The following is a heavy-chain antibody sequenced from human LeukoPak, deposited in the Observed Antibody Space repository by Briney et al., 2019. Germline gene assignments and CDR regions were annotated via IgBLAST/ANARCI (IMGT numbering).Heavy chain of an antibody. Sequence: GGSLSLSCAASGFTFSDYSMNWVRQATGKGLEWVSYISSIGATIYYADSVKGRSTISRDNAKNSLFLQMNSLRAEDTAVYYCARGPYKYVISANPDYWGQGTLVTVSS. CDR3: ARGPYKYVISANPDY. D-gene: IGHD1-1*01. V-gene: IGHV3-48*01. CDR2: ISSIGATI. CDR1: GFTFSDYS. J-gene: IGHJ4*02.